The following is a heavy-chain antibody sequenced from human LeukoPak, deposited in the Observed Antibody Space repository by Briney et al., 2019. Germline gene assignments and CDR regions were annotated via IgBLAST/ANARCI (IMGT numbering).Heavy chain of an antibody. D-gene: IGHD6-19*01. Sequence: PSETLALTCTVSGGPISSYYGSWIRQPPGKGPEWIGHIHYSGSTNDNPSLKSRVAISVDTSKNQFTLKLSSVTAADTAVNYCAWTDSSGWYGVDYWGQGTLVTVSS. V-gene: IGHV4-59*01. J-gene: IGHJ4*02. CDR3: AWTDSSGWYGVDY. CDR1: GGPISSYY. CDR2: IHYSGST.